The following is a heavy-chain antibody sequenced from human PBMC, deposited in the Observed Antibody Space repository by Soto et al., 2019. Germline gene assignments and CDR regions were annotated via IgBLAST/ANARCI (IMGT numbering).Heavy chain of an antibody. J-gene: IGHJ5*02. CDR3: AKDTNSGGPAQIDP. Sequence: PGGSLRLSCAASGFTFDDYAMHWVRQAPGKGLEWVSRISWNSGTIVYADSVKGRFTISRDNAKNSLYLQMSSLRAEDTAFYYCAKDTNSGGPAQIDPWGQGTLATVSS. D-gene: IGHD3-10*01. V-gene: IGHV3-9*01. CDR1: GFTFDDYA. CDR2: ISWNSGTI.